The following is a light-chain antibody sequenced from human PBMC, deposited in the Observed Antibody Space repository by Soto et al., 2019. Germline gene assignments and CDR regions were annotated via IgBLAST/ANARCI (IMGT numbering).Light chain of an antibody. CDR2: GAS. CDR1: QSVSNNY. V-gene: IGKV3D-20*02. J-gene: IGKJ5*01. CDR3: QQRSNWPPRIT. Sequence: EIVLTQSPGTLSLSPGERATLSCRASQSVSNNYLAWYQQKPGQAPRLLIYGASNRATGIPVRFSGRGSGTDFTLTISSLEPEDFAIYYCQQRSNWPPRITFGQGTRLEIK.